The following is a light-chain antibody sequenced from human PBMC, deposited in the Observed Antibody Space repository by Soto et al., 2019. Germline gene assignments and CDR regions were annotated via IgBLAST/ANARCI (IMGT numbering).Light chain of an antibody. CDR1: SSDVGGYNY. Sequence: QSALTQPASVSGSPGQSITISCTGTSSDVGGYNYVSWYQQHPGKAPKLMIYDVSNRPSGVSNRFSGSKSGNTASLTISGLQAEDEAHYYCSSYTSSSTPYYVFGTGTKVTVL. CDR2: DVS. J-gene: IGLJ1*01. CDR3: SSYTSSSTPYYV. V-gene: IGLV2-14*01.